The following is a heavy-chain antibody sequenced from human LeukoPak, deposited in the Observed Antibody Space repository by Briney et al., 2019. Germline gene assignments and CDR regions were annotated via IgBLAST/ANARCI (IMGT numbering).Heavy chain of an antibody. CDR2: IYYSGST. CDR1: GGSISSSSYY. CDR3: ARVELYGAHLIY. Sequence: SETLSLTCTVSGGSISSSSYYWGWIRQPPGKGLEWIGSIYYSGSTYYNPSLKSRVTISVDTSKNQFSLKLSSVTAADTAIYYCARVELYGAHLIYWGQGALVTVSS. V-gene: IGHV4-39*07. D-gene: IGHD4-17*01. J-gene: IGHJ4*02.